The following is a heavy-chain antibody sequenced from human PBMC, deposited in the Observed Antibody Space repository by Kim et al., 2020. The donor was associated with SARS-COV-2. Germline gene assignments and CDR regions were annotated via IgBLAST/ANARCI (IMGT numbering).Heavy chain of an antibody. CDR1: GGTFSSYA. CDR3: ARDYYYDSSGYFKRGYAFDI. V-gene: IGHV1-69*13. D-gene: IGHD3-22*01. Sequence: SVKVSCKASGGTFSSYAISWVRQAPGQGLEWMGGIIPIFGTANYAQKFQGRVTITADESTSTAYMELSSLRSEDTAVYYCARDYYYDSSGYFKRGYAFDIWGQGTMVTVSS. CDR2: IIPIFGTA. J-gene: IGHJ3*02.